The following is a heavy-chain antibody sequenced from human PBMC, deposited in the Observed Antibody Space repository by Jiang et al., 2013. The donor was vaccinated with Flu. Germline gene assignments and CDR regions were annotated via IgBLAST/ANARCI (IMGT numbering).Heavy chain of an antibody. Sequence: GAEVKKPGASVKVSCKASGYTFRNYPIHWVRQAPGQRLEWMGWINAGNGNTKYSQKFQVRVTITRDTSASTVYMELSSLRSADTXVYYCARTKKWELQGLDYWGQGTLVTVSS. J-gene: IGHJ4*02. CDR3: ARTKKWELQGLDY. CDR1: GYTFRNYP. V-gene: IGHV1-3*01. CDR2: INAGNGNT. D-gene: IGHD1-26*01.